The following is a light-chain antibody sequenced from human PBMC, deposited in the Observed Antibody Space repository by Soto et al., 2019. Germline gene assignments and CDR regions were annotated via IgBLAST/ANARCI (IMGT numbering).Light chain of an antibody. CDR3: QQTDSTPIT. V-gene: IGKV1-39*01. J-gene: IGKJ5*01. CDR2: AAS. Sequence: DIQMTQSPSSLSASAGDRVTITCRASQSINTYLNWYQQKPGKAPKLLIYAASSLQTGVLSRFSGSGSGTDFTLTISSLQSEDFATYFCQQTDSTPITFGQGTRLEIK. CDR1: QSINTY.